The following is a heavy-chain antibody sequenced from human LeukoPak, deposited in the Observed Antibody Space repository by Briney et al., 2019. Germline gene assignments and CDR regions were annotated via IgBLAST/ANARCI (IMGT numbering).Heavy chain of an antibody. J-gene: IGHJ5*02. Sequence: SETLSLTCTVSGGSISSYYWSWIRQPPGKGLEWIGYIYYSGSTNYNPSLKSRVTISVDTSKNQFSLKLSSVTAADTAVYYCARDQDDYGDNWFDPRGQGTLVTVSS. V-gene: IGHV4-59*01. CDR3: ARDQDDYGDNWFDP. CDR2: IYYSGST. D-gene: IGHD4-17*01. CDR1: GGSISSYY.